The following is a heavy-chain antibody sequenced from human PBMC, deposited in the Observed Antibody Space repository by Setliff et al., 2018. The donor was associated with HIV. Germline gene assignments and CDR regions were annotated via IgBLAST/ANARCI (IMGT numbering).Heavy chain of an antibody. J-gene: IGHJ4*02. D-gene: IGHD4-17*01. CDR2: IYPGDSDT. CDR1: GYIFTNYW. Sequence: GASLTISCKGSGYIFTNYWIGWVRQMPGKGLEWMGIIYPGDSDTRYSPSFQGQVTISADRSITTAYVQWSSLKASDTAMYYCVRVDYGDFNFDYWGQGTLVTVSS. CDR3: VRVDYGDFNFDY. V-gene: IGHV5-51*01.